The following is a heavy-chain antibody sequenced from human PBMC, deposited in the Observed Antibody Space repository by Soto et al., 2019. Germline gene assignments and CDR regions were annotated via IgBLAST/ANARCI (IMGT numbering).Heavy chain of an antibody. D-gene: IGHD1-26*01. V-gene: IGHV4-39*01. J-gene: IGHJ4*02. CDR2: IYYSGST. CDR1: GGSISSSSYY. CDR3: ARRLGGAQDY. Sequence: QLQLQESGPGLVKPSETLSLTCTVSGGSISSSSYYWGWIRQPPGKGLEWIGSIYYSGSTYYNPTLKSRVTIYVDTSKNQLSLKLSSVTEADTAVYYCARRLGGAQDYWGQGTLVTVSS.